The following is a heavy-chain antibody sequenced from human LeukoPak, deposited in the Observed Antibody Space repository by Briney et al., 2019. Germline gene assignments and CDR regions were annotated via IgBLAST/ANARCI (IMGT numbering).Heavy chain of an antibody. D-gene: IGHD3-16*02. CDR1: GFTFSSYA. CDR3: AKSESGLRLGELSSFDY. V-gene: IGHV3-23*01. CDR2: ISGSGGST. Sequence: GGSLRLSCAASGFTFSSYAMSWVRQAPGKGLEWVSAISGSGGSTYYADSVKGRFTISRDNSKNTLYPQMNSLRAEDTAVYYCAKSESGLRLGELSSFDYWGQGTLVTVSS. J-gene: IGHJ4*02.